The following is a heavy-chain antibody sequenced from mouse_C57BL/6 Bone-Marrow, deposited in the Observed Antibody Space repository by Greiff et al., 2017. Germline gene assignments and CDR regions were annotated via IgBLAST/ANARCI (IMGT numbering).Heavy chain of an antibody. CDR1: GYSITSGYY. D-gene: IGHD1-1*01. CDR2: ISYDGSN. V-gene: IGHV3-6*01. J-gene: IGHJ3*01. Sequence: EVKLKESGPGLVKPSQSLSLTCSVTGYSITSGYYWNWIRQFPGNKLEWMGYISYDGSNNYNPSLKNRISITRDTSKNQFFLKLNSVTTEDTATYYCARGLLPIAYWGQGTLVTVSA. CDR3: ARGLLPIAY.